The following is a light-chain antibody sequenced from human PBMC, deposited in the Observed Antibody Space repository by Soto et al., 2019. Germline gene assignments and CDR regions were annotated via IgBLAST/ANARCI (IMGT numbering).Light chain of an antibody. CDR2: AAS. CDR1: QSVSSSY. V-gene: IGKV3-20*01. CDR3: QQYGSSPQLT. Sequence: EIVLTQSPGTLSLSPGERATLSCRASQSVSSSYLAWYQQKPGQAPRLLIYAASSRATGIPGRFSGSGSGTDFTLTLSRLEPEDFAVYSCQQYGSSPQLTFGGGTKVDIK. J-gene: IGKJ4*01.